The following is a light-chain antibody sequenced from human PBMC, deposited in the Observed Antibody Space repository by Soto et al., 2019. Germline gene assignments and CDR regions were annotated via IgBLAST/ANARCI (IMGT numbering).Light chain of an antibody. CDR1: QSISSY. J-gene: IGKJ3*01. V-gene: IGKV1-39*01. CDR3: QQSYSTPWVT. Sequence: DIQMTPSPSSLSASVGGRFTIRCRASQSISSYLNWYQQKPGKAPKLLIYAASSLQSGVPSRFSGSGSGTDFTLTISSLQPEDFATYYCQQSYSTPWVTFGPGTKVDIK. CDR2: AAS.